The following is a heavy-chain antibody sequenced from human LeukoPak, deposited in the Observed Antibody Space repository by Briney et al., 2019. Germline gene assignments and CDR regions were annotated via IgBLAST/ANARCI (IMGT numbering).Heavy chain of an antibody. CDR2: IYHSGST. D-gene: IGHD3-22*01. CDR3: ARDLQYYYDSSGYYDGY. Sequence: SETLSLTCTVSGYSISSGYHWGWIRQPPGKGLEWIGSIYHSGSTYYNPSLKSRVTISVDTSKNQFSLKLSSVTAADTAVYYCARDLQYYYDSSGYYDGYWGQGTLVTVSS. CDR1: GYSISSGYH. V-gene: IGHV4-38-2*02. J-gene: IGHJ4*02.